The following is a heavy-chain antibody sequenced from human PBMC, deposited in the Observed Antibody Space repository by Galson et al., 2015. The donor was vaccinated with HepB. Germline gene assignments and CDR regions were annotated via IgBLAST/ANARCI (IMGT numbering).Heavy chain of an antibody. D-gene: IGHD3-10*01. J-gene: IGHJ5*02. CDR3: AGYYGSGSYVGFDP. CDR1: GFTFSSYS. Sequence: SLRLSCAASGFTFSSYSMNWVRQAPGKGLEWVSSISSSSSYIYYADSVKGRFTISRDNAKNSLYLQMISLRAEDTAVYYCAGYYGSGSYVGFDPWGQGTLVTVSS. CDR2: ISSSSSYI. V-gene: IGHV3-21*01.